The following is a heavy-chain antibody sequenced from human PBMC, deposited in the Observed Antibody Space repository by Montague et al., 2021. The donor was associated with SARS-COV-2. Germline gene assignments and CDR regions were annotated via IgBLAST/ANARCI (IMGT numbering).Heavy chain of an antibody. D-gene: IGHD6-19*01. V-gene: IGHV4-39*01. CDR2: FYFGGKF. Sequence: SETLSLTCSVSGNSLSNSRYFWGWIRQPPRKGLEWIGSFYFGGKFLYNSSLESRVTISVDTSKNRFSLQLSSVTASGTAVYYCARHSGGSEVAGLDYWGQGILVTVSS. CDR1: GNSLSNSRYF. J-gene: IGHJ4*02. CDR3: ARHSGGSEVAGLDY.